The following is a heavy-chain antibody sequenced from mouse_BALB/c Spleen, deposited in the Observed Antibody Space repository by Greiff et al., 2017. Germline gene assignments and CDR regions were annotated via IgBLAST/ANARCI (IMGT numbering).Heavy chain of an antibody. D-gene: IGHD1-1*01. Sequence: EVQVVESGGGLVKPGGSLKLSCAASGFTFSSYAMSWVRQSPEKRLEWVAEISSGGSYTYYPDTVTGRFTISRDNAKNTLYLEMSSLRSEDTAMYYCARGGSSYGYFDVWGAGTTVTVSS. CDR3: ARGGSSYGYFDV. V-gene: IGHV5-9-4*01. J-gene: IGHJ1*01. CDR2: ISSGGSYT. CDR1: GFTFSSYA.